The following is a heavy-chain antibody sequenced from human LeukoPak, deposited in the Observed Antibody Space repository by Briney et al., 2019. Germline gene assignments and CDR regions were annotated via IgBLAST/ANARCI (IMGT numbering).Heavy chain of an antibody. CDR1: GYTFTSYG. CDR3: ARDYVDTAMVTGYFDY. D-gene: IGHD5-18*01. V-gene: IGHV1-18*01. J-gene: IGHJ4*02. Sequence: ASVKVSCKASGYTFTSYGISWVRQAPGQGLEWMGWISAYNGNTNYAQKLQGRVTMTTDTSTSTAYMELRSLRSDDTAVYYCARDYVDTAMVTGYFDYWGQGTLVTVSS. CDR2: ISAYNGNT.